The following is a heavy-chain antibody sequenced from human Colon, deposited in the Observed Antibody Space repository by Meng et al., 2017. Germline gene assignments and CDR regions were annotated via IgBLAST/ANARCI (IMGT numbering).Heavy chain of an antibody. J-gene: IGHJ3*02. V-gene: IGHV3-21*01. CDR1: GFTFSSYS. CDR3: ARESRAASPGPFDI. CDR2: ISNGSSYI. Sequence: GESLKISCAASGFTFSSYSMNWVRQAPGKGLEWVAAISNGSSYIYYADSVKGRFTISRDNAKNSLYLQMNSLRAEDTAVYYCARESRAASPGPFDIWGQGTTVTVSS. D-gene: IGHD6-13*01.